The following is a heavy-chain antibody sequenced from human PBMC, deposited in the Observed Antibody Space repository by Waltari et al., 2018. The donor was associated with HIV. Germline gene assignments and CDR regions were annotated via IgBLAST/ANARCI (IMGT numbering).Heavy chain of an antibody. Sequence: VQLVESGGGSIKTGGSLRLPCEGPGFSVRNHCMDWVGQGPGKGLVWVARINSDGSTRNYADAVKGRFVISRDNSRNTVYLQLNSVKVEDTAVYFCARASHYIEFSTFDGDYYFDLWGRGTRVAVSS. CDR1: GFSVRNHC. CDR2: INSDGSTR. J-gene: IGHJ4*02. CDR3: ARASHYIEFSTFDGDYYFDL. V-gene: IGHV3-74*01. D-gene: IGHD3-9*01.